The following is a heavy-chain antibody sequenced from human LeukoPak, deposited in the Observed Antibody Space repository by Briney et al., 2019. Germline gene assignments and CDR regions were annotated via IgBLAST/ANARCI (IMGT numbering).Heavy chain of an antibody. D-gene: IGHD3-9*01. CDR2: IYYSGST. V-gene: IGHV4-30-4*08. J-gene: IGHJ3*02. Sequence: SETLSLTCTVSGGSISSGGYYWSWIRQPPGKGLEWIGYIYYSGSTYYNPSLKSRVTISVDTSKNQFSLKLSSVTAADTAVYYCARLFSTRTTRLPFDIWGQGTMVTVSS. CDR1: GGSISSGGYY. CDR3: ARLFSTRTTRLPFDI.